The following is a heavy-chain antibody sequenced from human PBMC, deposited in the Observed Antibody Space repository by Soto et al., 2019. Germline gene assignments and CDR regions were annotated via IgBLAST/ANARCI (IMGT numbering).Heavy chain of an antibody. D-gene: IGHD3-10*01. V-gene: IGHV1-3*01. J-gene: IGHJ4*02. CDR2: INAGNGNT. Sequence: GASVKVSCKASGYTFTSYAMHWVRQAPGQRLEWMGWINAGNGNTNYAQKFQGWVTMTRDTSISTAYMELSRLRSDDTAVYYCARAPMSRDYGSGSYYNLAIDYWGQGTLVTVSS. CDR3: ARAPMSRDYGSGSYYNLAIDY. CDR1: GYTFTSYA.